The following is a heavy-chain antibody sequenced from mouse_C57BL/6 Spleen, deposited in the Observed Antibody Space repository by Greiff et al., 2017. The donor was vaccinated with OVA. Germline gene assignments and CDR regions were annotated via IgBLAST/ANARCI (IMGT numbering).Heavy chain of an antibody. CDR3: AREPYDYDRKAWFAY. V-gene: IGHV1-55*01. D-gene: IGHD2-4*01. CDR1: GYTFTSYW. Sequence: QVQLQQPGAELVKPGASVKMSCKASGYTFTSYWITWVKQRPGQGLEWIGDIYPGSGSTNYNEKFKSKATLTVDTSSSTAYMQLSSLTSEDSAVYYCAREPYDYDRKAWFAYWGQGTLVTVSA. J-gene: IGHJ3*01. CDR2: IYPGSGST.